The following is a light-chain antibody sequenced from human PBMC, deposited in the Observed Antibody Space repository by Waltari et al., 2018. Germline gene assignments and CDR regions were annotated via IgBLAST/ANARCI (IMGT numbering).Light chain of an antibody. J-gene: IGKJ5*01. Sequence: EIVLTQSPDFQSVPPKEKVTITYRASQNIGTTLHWYQQKPDQSQNLLIKYASQSISGVPSRFSGSGSGTDFTRTINGLEAEDAATYYGQHMSNLPFTFGQGTRLEIK. CDR1: QNIGTT. CDR3: QHMSNLPFT. V-gene: IGKV6-21*02. CDR2: YAS.